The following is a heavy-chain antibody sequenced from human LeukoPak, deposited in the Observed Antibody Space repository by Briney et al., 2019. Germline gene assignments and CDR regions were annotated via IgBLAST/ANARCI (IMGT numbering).Heavy chain of an antibody. Sequence: ASVKVSCKASGYTFTSYGISWARQAPGQGLEWMGWISAYNGNTNYAQKLQGRVTMTTDTSTSTAYMELRSLRSDDTAVYYCARDPAGYSSGWYPDYWGQGTLVTVSS. D-gene: IGHD6-19*01. CDR2: ISAYNGNT. CDR3: ARDPAGYSSGWYPDY. CDR1: GYTFTSYG. J-gene: IGHJ4*02. V-gene: IGHV1-18*04.